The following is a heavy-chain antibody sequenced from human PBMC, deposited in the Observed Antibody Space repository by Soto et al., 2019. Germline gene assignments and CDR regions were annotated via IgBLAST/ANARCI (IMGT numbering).Heavy chain of an antibody. CDR2: ISSSSSTI. V-gene: IGHV3-48*02. D-gene: IGHD3-22*01. J-gene: IGHJ4*02. CDR1: GFTFSSYS. CDR3: ARDRGSITMIVVVTPYYFDY. Sequence: EVQLVESGGGLVQPGGSLRLSCAASGFTFSSYSMNWVRQAPGKGLEWVSYISSSSSTIYYADSVKGRFTISRDNAKNSLYLQMNSLRDEDTAVYYCARDRGSITMIVVVTPYYFDYWGQGTLVTVSS.